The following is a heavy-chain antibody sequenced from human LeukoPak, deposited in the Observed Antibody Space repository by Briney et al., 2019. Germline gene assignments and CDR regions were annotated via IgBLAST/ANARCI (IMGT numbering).Heavy chain of an antibody. D-gene: IGHD2-15*01. V-gene: IGHV4-39*01. CDR2: ISDGGST. CDR1: GDSIRSSDYC. Sequence: PSETLSLTCTVSGDSIRSSDYCWGCIRQSPGKGLEWIGTISDGGSTYYNPSLKSRIIISVDTSKNQFSLQLSSVTAADTAVYYCVRHCCSSPSKRTFDIWGQGTLVAVSS. J-gene: IGHJ3*02. CDR3: VRHCCSSPSKRTFDI.